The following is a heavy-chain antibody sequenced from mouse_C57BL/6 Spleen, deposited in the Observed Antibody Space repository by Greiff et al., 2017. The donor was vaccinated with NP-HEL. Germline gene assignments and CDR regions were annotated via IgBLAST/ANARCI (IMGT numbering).Heavy chain of an antibody. V-gene: IGHV5-4*03. CDR2: ISDGGSYT. CDR3: ARESTGTGYAMDY. D-gene: IGHD4-1*01. J-gene: IGHJ4*01. CDR1: GFTFSSYA. Sequence: EVKLLESGGGLVKPGGSLKLSCAASGFTFSSYAMSWVRQTPEKRLEWVATISDGGSYTYYPDNVKGRFTISRDNAKNNLYLQMSHLKSEDTAMYYCARESTGTGYAMDYWGQGTSVTVSS.